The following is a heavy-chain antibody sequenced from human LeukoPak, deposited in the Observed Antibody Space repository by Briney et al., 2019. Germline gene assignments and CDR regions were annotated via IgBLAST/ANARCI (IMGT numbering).Heavy chain of an antibody. CDR2: ISAYNGNT. J-gene: IGHJ4*02. D-gene: IGHD6-13*01. V-gene: IGHV1-18*01. CDR1: GYTFTSYG. Sequence: GASVKVSCKASGYTFTSYGISWVRQAPGQGLEWMGWISAYNGNTNYAQKLQGRATMTTDTSTSTAYMELRSLRSDDTAVYYCARAPSIAAAGTPLVYWGQGTLVTVSS. CDR3: ARAPSIAAAGTPLVY.